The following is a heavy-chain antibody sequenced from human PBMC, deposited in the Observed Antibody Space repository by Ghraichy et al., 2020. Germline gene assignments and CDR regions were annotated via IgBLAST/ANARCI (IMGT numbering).Heavy chain of an antibody. CDR2: ISYSGGST. J-gene: IGHJ4*02. CDR3: AKALKSAVTAGWIDY. V-gene: IGHV3-23*01. Sequence: WGSLRLSCAASGFTFISYAISWVRHAPGKGLEWVSAISYSGGSTSYSESVNGRFTISRDNSNNTLYLQVSSLRDEDTAVYHCAKALKSAVTAGWIDYWGQGTLVTVSS. D-gene: IGHD2-21*02. CDR1: GFTFISYA.